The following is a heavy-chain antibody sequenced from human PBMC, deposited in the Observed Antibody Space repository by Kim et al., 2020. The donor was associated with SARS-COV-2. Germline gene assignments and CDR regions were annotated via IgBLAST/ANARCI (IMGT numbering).Heavy chain of an antibody. D-gene: IGHD1-26*01. CDR2: IYDSGST. CDR3: ASSLGELLSVHSG. CDR1: GGSISSISYY. V-gene: IGHV4-39*01. J-gene: IGHJ4*02. Sequence: SETLSLTCTVSGGSISSISYYWGWIRQPPGKGLEWIGSIYDSGSTYYNPSLKSRVTISVDTSKNQFSLKLSSVTAADTAVYYCASSLGELLSVHSGWGQGTLVTVSS.